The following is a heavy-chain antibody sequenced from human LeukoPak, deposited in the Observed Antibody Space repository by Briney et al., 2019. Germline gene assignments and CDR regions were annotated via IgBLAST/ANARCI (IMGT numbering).Heavy chain of an antibody. J-gene: IGHJ4*02. CDR2: ISSSGSTI. V-gene: IGHV3-48*03. CDR3: ARDLAGDHYFDS. CDR1: GFTFSSYE. D-gene: IGHD3-16*01. Sequence: GGSLRLSCAASGFTFSSYEMNWVRQAPGKGLEWVSYISSSGSTIYYADSVKGRFTISRDDAKNSLYLQMNSLRAEDTAVYYCARDLAGDHYFDSWGQGTLVTVSS.